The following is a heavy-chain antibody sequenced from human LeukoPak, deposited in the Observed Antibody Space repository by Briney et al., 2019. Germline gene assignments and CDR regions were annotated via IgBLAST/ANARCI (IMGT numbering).Heavy chain of an antibody. Sequence: SETLSLTCTVSGGSISSSSYYWGWIRQPPGKGLEWIGSIYYSGSTYYNPSLKSRVTISVDTSKNQFSLKLSSVTAADTAVYYCARVRRATMIVVVITIQYYFDYWGQGTLVTVSS. CDR1: GGSISSSSYY. D-gene: IGHD3-22*01. J-gene: IGHJ4*02. CDR3: ARVRRATMIVVVITIQYYFDY. V-gene: IGHV4-39*07. CDR2: IYYSGST.